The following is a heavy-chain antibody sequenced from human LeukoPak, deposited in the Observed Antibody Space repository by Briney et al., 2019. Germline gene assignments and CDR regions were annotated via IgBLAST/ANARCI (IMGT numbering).Heavy chain of an antibody. Sequence: GGSLRLSCAASGFDFSTYAINWVRQAPGKGLEWVSSISTTSTYIFYADSLKGRFTISRDNAKNSVYLQMNSLRAEDTAVYYCAKGGERMVRGVIYYGMDVWGQGTTVTVSS. J-gene: IGHJ6*02. CDR2: ISTTSTYI. CDR3: AKGGERMVRGVIYYGMDV. V-gene: IGHV3-21*01. CDR1: GFDFSTYA. D-gene: IGHD3-10*01.